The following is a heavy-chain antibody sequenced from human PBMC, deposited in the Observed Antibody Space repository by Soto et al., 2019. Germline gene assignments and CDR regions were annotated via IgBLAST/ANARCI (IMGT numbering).Heavy chain of an antibody. V-gene: IGHV3-30-3*01. D-gene: IGHD2-8*01. CDR2: ISYDGSNK. Sequence: QVQLVESGGGVVQPGRSLRLSCAASGFTFSSYAMHWVRQAPGKGLEWVAVISYDGSNKYYADSVKGRVTISSDISKNTLYMQMNCLIAEVRAVYYCARAGVLLRDYWGQGTLVTVSS. CDR1: GFTFSSYA. CDR3: ARAGVLLRDY. J-gene: IGHJ4*02.